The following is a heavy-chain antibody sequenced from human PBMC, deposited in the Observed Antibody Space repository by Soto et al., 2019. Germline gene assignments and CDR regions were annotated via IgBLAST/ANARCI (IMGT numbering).Heavy chain of an antibody. CDR2: INAGNGNT. D-gene: IGHD6-6*01. V-gene: IGHV1-3*01. CDR1: GYTFTSYA. J-gene: IGHJ5*02. CDR3: ARGTGRRAYSSWSGWFDP. Sequence: ASVKVSCRASGYTFTSYAMHWVRQAPGQGLEWMGRINAGNGNTKYSQKFQGRVTITRDTSASTAYMELSSLRSEDTAVYYCARGTGRRAYSSWSGWFDPWGQGTLVTVSS.